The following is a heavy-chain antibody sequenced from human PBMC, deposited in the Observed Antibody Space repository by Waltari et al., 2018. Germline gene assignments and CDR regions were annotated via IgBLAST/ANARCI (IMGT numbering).Heavy chain of an antibody. CDR1: GYTFTSYY. D-gene: IGHD1-26*01. Sequence: QVQLVQSGAEVKKPGASVKVSCKASGYTFTSYYMHWVRQAPGQGLEWMGIINPSGGYTSYAQKFQGRGTMTRDTSTSTVYMELSSLRSEDTAEYYCAREWGSGNYYGAFDIWGQGTMVTVSS. V-gene: IGHV1-46*01. CDR2: INPSGGYT. CDR3: AREWGSGNYYGAFDI. J-gene: IGHJ3*02.